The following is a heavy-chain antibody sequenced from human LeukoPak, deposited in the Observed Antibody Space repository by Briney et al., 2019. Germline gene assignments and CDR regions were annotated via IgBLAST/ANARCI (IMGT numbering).Heavy chain of an antibody. CDR3: ARVINGYIDY. J-gene: IGHJ4*02. CDR2: ISGTRNFI. V-gene: IGHV3-21*06. CDR1: GFTFSRYT. D-gene: IGHD2-8*01. Sequence: PGGSLRLSCAASGFTFSRYTIHWVRQTTGRGLEGVSSISGTRNFIFYAESLKGRFTISRDNANNSVYLQMDTLRAEDTVVYYCARVINGYIDYWGQGTLVTVSS.